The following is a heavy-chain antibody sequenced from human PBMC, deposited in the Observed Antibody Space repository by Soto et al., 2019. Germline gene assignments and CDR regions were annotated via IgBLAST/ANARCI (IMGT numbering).Heavy chain of an antibody. CDR1: GGSISSYY. V-gene: IGHV4-59*01. D-gene: IGHD3-22*01. CDR3: ARDMNMLVARGGRAFDR. CDR2: IYYSGST. J-gene: IGHJ3*01. Sequence: SETLSLTCTVSGGSISSYYWSWIRQPPGKGLEWIGYIYYSGSTNYNPSLKSRVTISVDTSKNQFSLKLSSVTAADTAVYYCARDMNMLVARGGRAFDRWGQGTMVTVSS.